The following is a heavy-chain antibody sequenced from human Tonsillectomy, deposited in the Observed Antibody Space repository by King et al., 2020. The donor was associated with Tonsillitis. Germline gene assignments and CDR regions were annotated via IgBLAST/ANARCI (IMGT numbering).Heavy chain of an antibody. Sequence: VQLVESWGGLVQPGGSLRLSCSASGFTFNSYAMHWVRQAPGKGLEYVSAFSSYVGCTYYSDSVKGRFTISRDNSKNTLYLQMSSLRAEDTAVYYCVKDRNYYDSSGYFDYWGQGTLVTVSS. V-gene: IGHV3-64D*06. CDR2: FSSYVGCT. J-gene: IGHJ4*02. CDR1: GFTFNSYA. CDR3: VKDRNYYDSSGYFDY. D-gene: IGHD3-22*01.